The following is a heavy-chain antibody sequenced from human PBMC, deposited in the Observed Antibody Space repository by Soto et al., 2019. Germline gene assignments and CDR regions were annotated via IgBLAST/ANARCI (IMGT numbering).Heavy chain of an antibody. CDR1: GGSFGGYY. CDR2: INHSGST. CDR3: ANLVAATLRWFDP. J-gene: IGHJ5*02. Sequence: QVQLQQWGAGLLKPSETLSLTCAVYGGSFGGYYWSWIRQPPGKGLEWIGEINHSGSTNYNPSLKSRVTISVDTSKNQFSLKLSSVTAADTAVYYCANLVAATLRWFDPWGQGTLVTVSS. V-gene: IGHV4-34*01. D-gene: IGHD2-15*01.